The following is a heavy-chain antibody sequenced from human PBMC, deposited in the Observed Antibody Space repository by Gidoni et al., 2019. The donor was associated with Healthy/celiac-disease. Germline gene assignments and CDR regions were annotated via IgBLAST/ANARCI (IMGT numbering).Heavy chain of an antibody. J-gene: IGHJ5*02. D-gene: IGHD6-6*01. V-gene: IGHV3-33*01. CDR1: GFTFSSYG. Sequence: QVQLVESGGGVVQPGRSLRLSCAASGFTFSSYGMHWVRQAPGKGLEWVAVIWYDGSNKYYADSVKGRFTISRDNSKNTLYLQMNSLRAEDTAVYYCARDWYEGSSIAASWGQGTLVTVSS. CDR2: IWYDGSNK. CDR3: ARDWYEGSSIAAS.